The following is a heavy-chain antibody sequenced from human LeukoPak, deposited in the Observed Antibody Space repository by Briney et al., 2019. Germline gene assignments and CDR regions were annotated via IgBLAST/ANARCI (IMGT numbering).Heavy chain of an antibody. CDR3: ARDSLYYYDSSGYSDY. CDR2: IKQDGSEK. D-gene: IGHD3-22*01. J-gene: IGHJ4*02. CDR1: GFTFSSYW. V-gene: IGHV3-7*01. Sequence: PGGSLRLSWAASGFTFSSYWMSWVRQAPGKGLEWVANIKQDGSEKYYVDSVKGRFTISRDNAKNSLYLQMNSLRAEDTAVYYCARDSLYYYDSSGYSDYWGQGTLVTVSS.